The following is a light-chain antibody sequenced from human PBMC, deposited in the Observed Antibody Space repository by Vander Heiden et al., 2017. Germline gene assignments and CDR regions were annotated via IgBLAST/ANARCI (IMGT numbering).Light chain of an antibody. CDR3: MQALQTPLT. Sequence: DIVMTQSPLSLPVTPGEPASISCRSSQSLLYSNGYDYLDWYLQKPGQPPQLLIYLGSNRASGVPDRFSGSGSGTDFTLKISRVEAEDVGVYYCMQALQTPLTFGGGTKVDIK. V-gene: IGKV2-28*01. CDR1: QSLLYSNGYDY. J-gene: IGKJ4*01. CDR2: LGS.